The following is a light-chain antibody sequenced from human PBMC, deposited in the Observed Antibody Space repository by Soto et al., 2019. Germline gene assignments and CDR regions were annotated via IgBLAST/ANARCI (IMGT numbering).Light chain of an antibody. CDR1: SSDVGGYNY. CDR3: SSYTSSSTLVI. Sequence: QSALTQPASVSGSPGQSITISCTGTSSDVGGYNYVSLYQQHPGKAPKLMIFDVSNRPSGVSNRFSASKSGNTASLTISGLQAEDEADYYCSSYTSSSTLVIFGGGTKLTVL. V-gene: IGLV2-14*01. CDR2: DVS. J-gene: IGLJ2*01.